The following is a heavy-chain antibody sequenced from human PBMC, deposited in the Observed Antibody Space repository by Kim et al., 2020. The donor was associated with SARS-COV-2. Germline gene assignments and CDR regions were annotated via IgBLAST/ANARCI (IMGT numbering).Heavy chain of an antibody. CDR3: ARVTMIVACMDV. CDR2: INHSGST. D-gene: IGHD3-22*01. J-gene: IGHJ6*02. V-gene: IGHV4-34*01. Sequence: SETLSLTCAVYGGSFSGYYWSWIRQPPGKGLEWIGEINHSGSTNYNPSLKSRVTISVDTSKNQFSLKLSSVTAADTAVYYCARVTMIVACMDVWGQGTTVTVSS. CDR1: GGSFSGYY.